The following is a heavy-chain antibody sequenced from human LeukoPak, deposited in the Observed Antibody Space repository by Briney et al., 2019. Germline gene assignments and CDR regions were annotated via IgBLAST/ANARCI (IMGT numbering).Heavy chain of an antibody. CDR1: GFTFSGSA. V-gene: IGHV3-73*01. J-gene: IGHJ4*02. D-gene: IGHD3-22*01. CDR2: IRSKANSYAT. Sequence: GGSLRLSCAASGFTFSGSAMHWVRQASGKGLEWVGRIRSKANSYATAYAASVKGRFTISRDDSRNTAYLQMNSLKTEDTAVYYCTGHYDSSGYYEFDYWGQGTLVTVSS. CDR3: TGHYDSSGYYEFDY.